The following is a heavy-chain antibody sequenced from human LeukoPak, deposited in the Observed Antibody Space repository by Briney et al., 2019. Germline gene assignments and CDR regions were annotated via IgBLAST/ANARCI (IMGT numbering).Heavy chain of an antibody. CDR3: ARGDVRDF. Sequence: GGSLRLSCAASGFTFSTSTMNWVRQAPGKGLEWVSSISSASRTMYYADSVKGRFTISRDNAEHSLYLQMNGLRAEDTAVYYCARGDVRDFWGQGTLVTVSS. D-gene: IGHD2-21*01. J-gene: IGHJ4*02. V-gene: IGHV3-21*01. CDR2: ISSASRTM. CDR1: GFTFSTST.